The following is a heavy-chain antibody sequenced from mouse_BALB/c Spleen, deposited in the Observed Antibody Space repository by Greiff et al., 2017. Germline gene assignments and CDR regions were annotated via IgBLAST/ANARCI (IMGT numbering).Heavy chain of an antibody. Sequence: EVKLMESGGGLVKPGGSLKLSCAASGFTFSSYTMSWVRQTPEKRLEWVATISSGGSYTYYPDSVKGRFTISRDNAKNTLYLQMSSLKSEDTAMYYCTREGPLGYAMDYWGQGTSVTVSS. CDR2: ISSGGSYT. CDR3: TREGPLGYAMDY. D-gene: IGHD4-1*01. V-gene: IGHV5-6-4*01. J-gene: IGHJ4*01. CDR1: GFTFSSYT.